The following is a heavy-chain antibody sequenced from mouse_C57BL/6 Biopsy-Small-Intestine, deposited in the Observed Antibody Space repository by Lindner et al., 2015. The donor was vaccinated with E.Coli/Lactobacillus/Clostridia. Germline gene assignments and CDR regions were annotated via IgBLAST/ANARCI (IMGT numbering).Heavy chain of an antibody. J-gene: IGHJ3*01. CDR1: GYSFTNYY. Sequence: VQLQESGPELVKPGASVKISCKASGYSFTNYYIHWVKQRPGQGLEWIGWIYPGSGNTKYNKKFKGKATLTADTSSSTAYMQLSSLTSEDPAVYYCARGDYDWFAYWGQGTLVTVSA. CDR2: IYPGSGNT. V-gene: IGHV1-66*01. D-gene: IGHD2-4*01. CDR3: ARGDYDWFAY.